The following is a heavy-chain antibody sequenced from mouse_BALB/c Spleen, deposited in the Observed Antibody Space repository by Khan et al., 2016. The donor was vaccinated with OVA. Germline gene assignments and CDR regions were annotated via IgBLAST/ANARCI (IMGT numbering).Heavy chain of an antibody. V-gene: IGHV1-87*01. J-gene: IGHJ2*01. CDR1: GYTFTSYW. D-gene: IGHD1-1*01. CDR2: IYPGDGNS. Sequence: QVQLQQSGTELARPGASVKLSCKASGYTFTSYWMQWVKQRPGQGLEWIGAIYPGDGNSRYTQKFKGKATLTADKSSSTAYMQLSSLASEDSAVYYCARGGITTGYFDYWAKAPLSQSPQ. CDR3: ARGGITTGYFDY.